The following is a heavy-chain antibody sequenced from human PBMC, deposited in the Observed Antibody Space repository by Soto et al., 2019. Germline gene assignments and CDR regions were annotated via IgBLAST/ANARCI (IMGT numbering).Heavy chain of an antibody. Sequence: SETLSLTCAVSGGSISSGGYSWSWIRQPPGKGLEWIGYIYHSGSTYYNPSLKSRVTISVDRSKNQFSLKLSSVTAADTAVYYCARISSSSGRAYWGQGTLVTVSS. V-gene: IGHV4-30-2*01. J-gene: IGHJ4*02. CDR1: GGSISSGGYS. D-gene: IGHD6-6*01. CDR2: IYHSGST. CDR3: ARISSSSGRAY.